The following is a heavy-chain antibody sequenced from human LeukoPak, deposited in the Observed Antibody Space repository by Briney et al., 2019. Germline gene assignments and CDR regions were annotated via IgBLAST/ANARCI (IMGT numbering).Heavy chain of an antibody. V-gene: IGHV3-7*05. J-gene: IGHJ4*02. CDR2: IKPDGSGK. D-gene: IGHD1-7*01. CDR3: ASENFGN. Sequence: GGSLRLSCATSGFTCSKYWMNWVRQAPGKRLEWVANIKPDGSGKYYADSVKGRFTISRDNTKNSLFLQMNSLRAEDAAVYHCASENFGNWGQGTLVNVSS. CDR1: GFTCSKYW.